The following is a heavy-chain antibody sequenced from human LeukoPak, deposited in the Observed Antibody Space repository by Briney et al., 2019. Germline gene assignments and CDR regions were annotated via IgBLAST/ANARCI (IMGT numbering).Heavy chain of an antibody. J-gene: IGHJ1*01. D-gene: IGHD6-19*01. V-gene: IGHV1-69*04. CDR3: AXXXGIAVAGKYFQH. Sequence: GASVKVSCKASGGTFSSYAISWVRQAPGQGLEWMGRIIPILGIANYAQKFQGRVTITADKSTSTAYMELSSLRSEDTAVYYCAXXXGIAVAGKYFQHWGQGTLVTVSS. CDR2: IIPILGIA. CDR1: GGTFSSYA.